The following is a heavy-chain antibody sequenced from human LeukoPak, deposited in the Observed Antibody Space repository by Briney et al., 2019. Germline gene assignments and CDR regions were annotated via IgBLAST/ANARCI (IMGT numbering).Heavy chain of an antibody. D-gene: IGHD2-15*01. CDR2: ISGSGGST. Sequence: GGSLRLSCAASGFTFSSYAMSWVRQAPGKGLEWVSGISGSGGSTYADSVKGRFTISKDNSKNTVFLQLNSLRVEDTAMYYCASLYCSRGSCAFDVWGQGTLVTVSS. CDR1: GFTFSSYA. J-gene: IGHJ5*02. CDR3: ASLYCSRGSCAFDV. V-gene: IGHV3-23*01.